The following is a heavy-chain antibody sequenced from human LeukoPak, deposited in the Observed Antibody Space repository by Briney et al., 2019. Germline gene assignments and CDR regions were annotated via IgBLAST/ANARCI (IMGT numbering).Heavy chain of an antibody. CDR1: GGSISSSSNY. CDR3: ARDPYCRSTSCPAYFDY. CDR2: VYYSGPT. D-gene: IGHD2-2*01. J-gene: IGHJ4*02. V-gene: IGHV4-39*07. Sequence: SETLSLTCTVSGGSISSSSNYWGWIRQSPGKGLEWIGSVYYSGPTYYNPSLESRVNILIDTSENQFSLRLSSVTAADTAVYYCARDPYCRSTSCPAYFDYWGQGTLVTVSS.